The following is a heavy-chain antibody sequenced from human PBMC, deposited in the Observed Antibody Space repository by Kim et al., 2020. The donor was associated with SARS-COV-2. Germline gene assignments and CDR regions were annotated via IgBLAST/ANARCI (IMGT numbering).Heavy chain of an antibody. CDR1: GYSFTSYW. J-gene: IGHJ5*02. CDR2: IDPSDSYT. CDR3: ASSGTGTTAGWWFDP. D-gene: IGHD1-7*01. V-gene: IGHV5-10-1*01. Sequence: GESLQISCKGSGYSFTSYWISWVRQMPGKGLEWMGRIDPSDSYTNYSPSFQGHVTISADKSISTAYLQWSSLKASDTAMYYCASSGTGTTAGWWFDPWGQGTLVTVSS.